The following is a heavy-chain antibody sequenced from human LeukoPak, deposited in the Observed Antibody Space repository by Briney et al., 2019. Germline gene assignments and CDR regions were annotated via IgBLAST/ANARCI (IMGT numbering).Heavy chain of an antibody. Sequence: GGSLRLSCAASGFTFSNYWMHWVRQAPVKGLVWVSRIKGDGSYTNYADSVKGRFTISRDNAKNTLYLQMNSLRAEDTAVYYCARGSSEFDYWGQGTLVTVSS. CDR3: ARGSSEFDY. CDR2: IKGDGSYT. D-gene: IGHD2-15*01. CDR1: GFTFSNYW. V-gene: IGHV3-74*01. J-gene: IGHJ4*02.